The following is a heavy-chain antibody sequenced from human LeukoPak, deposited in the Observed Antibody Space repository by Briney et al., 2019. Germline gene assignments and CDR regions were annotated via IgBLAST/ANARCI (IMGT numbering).Heavy chain of an antibody. CDR3: ARVPNCSGGSCYLLWYFDL. V-gene: IGHV1-69*10. CDR2: IIPILGIA. D-gene: IGHD2-15*01. J-gene: IGHJ2*01. CDR1: GGTFSSYA. Sequence: SVKVSCKASGGTFSSYAISWVRQAPGQGLEWMGGIIPILGIANYAQKFQGRVTITADKSTSTAYMELSSLRSEDTAVYYCARVPNCSGGSCYLLWYFDLWGRGTLVTVSS.